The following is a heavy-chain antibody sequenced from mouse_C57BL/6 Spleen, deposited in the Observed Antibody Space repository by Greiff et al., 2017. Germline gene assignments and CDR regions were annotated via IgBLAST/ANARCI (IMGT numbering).Heavy chain of an antibody. D-gene: IGHD2-1*01. J-gene: IGHJ4*01. V-gene: IGHV1-63*01. CDR2: IYPGGGYT. CDR1: GYTFTNYW. Sequence: QVQLQQSGAELVRPGTSVKMSCKASGYTFTNYWIGWAKQRPGHGLEWIGDIYPGGGYTNYNEKFKGKATLTADKSSSTAYMQFSSLTSDDSAIYYCTRIDGNYGTGYAMDYWGQGTSVTVSS. CDR3: TRIDGNYGTGYAMDY.